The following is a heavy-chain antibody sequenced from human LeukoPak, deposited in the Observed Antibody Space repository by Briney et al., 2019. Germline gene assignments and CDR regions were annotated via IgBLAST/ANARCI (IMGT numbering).Heavy chain of an antibody. J-gene: IGHJ4*02. CDR1: GFTFNDYY. CDR2: ISSSGSMI. V-gene: IGHV3-11*04. Sequence: GGSLRLSCAASGFTFNDYYMSWIRQAPGKGLEWLSYISSSGSMIYYADSVKGRFTISRDNAKNSLYLQMNSLRAEHTAVYYCARRYSSGGSCLLDYWGQGTLVTVSS. CDR3: ARRYSSGGSCLLDY. D-gene: IGHD2-15*01.